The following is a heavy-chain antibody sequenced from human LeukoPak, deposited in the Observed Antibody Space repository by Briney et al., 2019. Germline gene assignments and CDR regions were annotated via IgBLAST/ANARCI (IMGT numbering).Heavy chain of an antibody. CDR2: ISYDGSNK. V-gene: IGHV3-30-3*01. Sequence: GRSLRLSCAASGFTFSSYAIHWVRQAPGKGLEWVAVISYDGSNKYYADSVKGRFTISRDNSKNTLYLQMNSLRADDTAVYYCARDLSSFTVANWFDPWGQGTLVTVSS. CDR3: ARDLSSFTVANWFDP. D-gene: IGHD2-15*01. J-gene: IGHJ5*02. CDR1: GFTFSSYA.